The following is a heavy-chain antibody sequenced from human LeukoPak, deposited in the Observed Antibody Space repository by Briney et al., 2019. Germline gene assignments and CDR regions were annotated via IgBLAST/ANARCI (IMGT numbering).Heavy chain of an antibody. J-gene: IGHJ4*02. CDR2: LSGNGDSP. D-gene: IGHD3-9*01. CDR3: AKDPFEPTNYYFDS. Sequence: GGSLRLSCAASGFSVSSNYMSWVRQAPGKGLEWVSSLSGNGDSPYYVDSVKGRFTISRDNSKHTLYLQMNSLTVEDTAVYYCAKDPFEPTNYYFDSWGQGTLVTVSS. CDR1: GFSVSSNY. V-gene: IGHV3-23*01.